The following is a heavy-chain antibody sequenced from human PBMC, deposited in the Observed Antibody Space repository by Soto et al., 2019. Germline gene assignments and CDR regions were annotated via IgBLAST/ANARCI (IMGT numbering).Heavy chain of an antibody. CDR1: GYTFTSYG. V-gene: IGHV1-18*01. Sequence: ASVKVSCKASGYTFTSYGISWVRQAPGQGLEWMGWISAYNGNTNYAQKLQGRVTMTTDTSTSTAYMELRSLRSDDTAVYYCARGVYYGSGSYYYYYMDVWGKGTTVTVSS. CDR3: ARGVYYGSGSYYYYYMDV. CDR2: ISAYNGNT. J-gene: IGHJ6*03. D-gene: IGHD3-10*01.